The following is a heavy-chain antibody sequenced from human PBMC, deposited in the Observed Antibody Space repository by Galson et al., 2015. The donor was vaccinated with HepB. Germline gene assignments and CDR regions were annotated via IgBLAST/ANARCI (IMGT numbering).Heavy chain of an antibody. Sequence: SLRLSCAASGFTFSNAWMSWVRQAPGKGLEWVGRIKSKTDGGTTDYAAPVKGRFTISRDDSKNTLYLQMNSLKTEDTAVYYCAKDRLGYCSGGSCLYDAFDIWGQGTMVTVSS. J-gene: IGHJ3*02. CDR1: GFTFSNAW. V-gene: IGHV3-15*01. D-gene: IGHD2-15*01. CDR3: AKDRLGYCSGGSCLYDAFDI. CDR2: IKSKTDGGTT.